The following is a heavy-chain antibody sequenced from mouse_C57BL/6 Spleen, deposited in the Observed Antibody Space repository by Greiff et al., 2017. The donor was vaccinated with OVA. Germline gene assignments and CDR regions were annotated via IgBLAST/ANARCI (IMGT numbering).Heavy chain of an antibody. V-gene: IGHV1-22*01. D-gene: IGHD2-4*01. Sequence: EVQRVESGPELVKPGASVKMSCKASGYTFTDYNMHWVKQSHGKSLEWIGYINPNNGGTSYNQKFKGKATLTVNKSSSTAYMELRSLTSEDSAVYYCARMISGSNFDDWGKGTTLTVAS. J-gene: IGHJ2*01. CDR1: GYTFTDYN. CDR3: ARMISGSNFDD. CDR2: INPNNGGT.